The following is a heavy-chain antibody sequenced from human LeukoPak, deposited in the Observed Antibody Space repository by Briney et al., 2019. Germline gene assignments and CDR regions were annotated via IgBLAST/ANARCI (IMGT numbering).Heavy chain of an antibody. V-gene: IGHV3-7*01. D-gene: IGHD5-18*01. CDR1: GFSFSRYA. J-gene: IGHJ3*02. Sequence: GGSLRLSCAASGFSFSRYAMQWVRQAPGKGLEWVANIKQDGSEKYYVDSVKGRFTISRDNAKISLYLQMNSLRAEDTAVYYCARATGIQLWNAFDIWGQGTMVTVSS. CDR2: IKQDGSEK. CDR3: ARATGIQLWNAFDI.